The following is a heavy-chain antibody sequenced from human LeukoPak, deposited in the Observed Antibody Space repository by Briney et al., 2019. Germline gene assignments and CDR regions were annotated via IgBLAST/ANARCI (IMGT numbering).Heavy chain of an antibody. CDR1: GFTFSSYW. D-gene: IGHD3-22*01. CDR2: IKQDGSEK. Sequence: PPGGSLRLSCAASGFTFSSYWMSWVGQAPGKGLEWVANIKQDGSEKYYVDSVKGRFTISRDNAKNSLYLQMNSLRAEDTAVYYCARGGAYYYDSSGYYYVWGQGTLVTVSS. CDR3: ARGGAYYYDSSGYYYV. V-gene: IGHV3-7*04. J-gene: IGHJ4*02.